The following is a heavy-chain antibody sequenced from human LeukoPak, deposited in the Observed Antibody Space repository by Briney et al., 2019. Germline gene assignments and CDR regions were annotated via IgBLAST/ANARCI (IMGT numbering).Heavy chain of an antibody. J-gene: IGHJ4*02. CDR2: ISSSSSSI. CDR3: AKDLRTEMATILGRYFDY. CDR1: GFIFSSYG. Sequence: GGSLRLSCAASGFIFSSYGMNWVRQAPGKGLEWVSYISSSSSSIYYADSVKGRFTISRDNSKNTLYLQMNSLRAEDTAVYYCAKDLRTEMATILGRYFDYWGQGTLVTVSS. V-gene: IGHV3-21*04. D-gene: IGHD5-24*01.